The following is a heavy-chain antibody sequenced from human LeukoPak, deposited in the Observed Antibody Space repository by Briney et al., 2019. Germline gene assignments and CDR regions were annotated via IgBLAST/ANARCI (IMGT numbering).Heavy chain of an antibody. J-gene: IGHJ6*03. CDR2: ISGSGGST. V-gene: IGHV3-23*01. CDR1: GFTFSSYA. CDR3: AKGSTGIAAAGTFGPRFLPEYYYCMDV. Sequence: GGSLRLSCAASGFTFSSYAMSWVRQAPGKGLEWVSAISGSGGSTYYADSVKGRFTISRDNSKNTLYLQMNSLRAEDTAVYYCAKGSTGIAAAGTFGPRFLPEYYYCMDVWGKGTTVTVSS. D-gene: IGHD6-13*01.